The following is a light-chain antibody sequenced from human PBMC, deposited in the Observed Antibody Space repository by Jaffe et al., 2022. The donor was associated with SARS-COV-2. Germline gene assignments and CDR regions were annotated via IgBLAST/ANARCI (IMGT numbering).Light chain of an antibody. Sequence: QSALTQPASVSGSPGQSIAISCTGASSDIGGYNFVSWYQHHPGKAPRLIIYDVSNRPSGVSNRFSGTKSGNTASLTISGLQTEDEADYYCSSYTRSSTYYVFGTGTKVAVL. J-gene: IGLJ1*01. V-gene: IGLV2-14*03. CDR1: SSDIGGYNF. CDR2: DVS. CDR3: SSYTRSSTYYV.